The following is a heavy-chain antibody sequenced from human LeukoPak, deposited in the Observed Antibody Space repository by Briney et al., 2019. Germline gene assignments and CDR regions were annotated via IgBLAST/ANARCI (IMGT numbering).Heavy chain of an antibody. Sequence: AASVKVSCKVSGYTLTELSMHWVRQAPGKGLEWMGGFDPEDSETIYAQKFQGRVTMTEDTSTDTAYMELSSLRSEDTAVYYCANLQAAEVVAARDYWGQGTLVTVSS. CDR2: FDPEDSET. J-gene: IGHJ4*02. CDR1: GYTLTELS. V-gene: IGHV1-24*01. CDR3: ANLQAAEVVAARDY. D-gene: IGHD2-15*01.